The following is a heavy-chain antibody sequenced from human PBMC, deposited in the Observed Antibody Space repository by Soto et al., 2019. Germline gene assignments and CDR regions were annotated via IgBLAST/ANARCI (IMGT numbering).Heavy chain of an antibody. V-gene: IGHV1-69*01. CDR2: NIPIFGTA. CDR3: ASYDYCSDSYYNPFDY. CDR1: GGTFSSYA. Sequence: QVQLVQSGAEVKKPGSSVKVSCQASGGTFSSYAISWVRQAPGQGLEWMGGNIPIFGTAKYAQMWQGRVMITADESLSRAYMELRSLSSEDTTVYNCASYDYCSDSYYNPFDYWFQGTLVTDCS. D-gene: IGHD3-10*01. J-gene: IGHJ4*02.